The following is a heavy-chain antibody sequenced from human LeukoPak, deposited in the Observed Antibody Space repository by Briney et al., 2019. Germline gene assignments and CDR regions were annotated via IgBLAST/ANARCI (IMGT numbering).Heavy chain of an antibody. D-gene: IGHD2-15*01. V-gene: IGHV4-59*08. J-gene: IGHJ1*01. CDR3: ARGPRWGYCSGGSCYGYFQH. CDR2: IYYSGST. CDR1: GDSMFDYY. Sequence: KSSETLSLTCTVSGDSMFDYYWTWIRQPPGKGLEWIGYIYYSGSTNYNPSLKSRVTISVDTSKNQFSLKLSSVTAADTAVYYCARGPRWGYCSGGSCYGYFQHWGQGTLVTVSS.